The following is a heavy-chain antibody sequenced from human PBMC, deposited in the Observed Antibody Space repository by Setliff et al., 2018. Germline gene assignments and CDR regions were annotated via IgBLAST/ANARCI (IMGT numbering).Heavy chain of an antibody. CDR1: GGSISRGSYD. V-gene: IGHV4-31*03. D-gene: IGHD3-3*01. J-gene: IGHJ4*02. CDR3: ARERVLRFLRGFDY. Sequence: SETLSLTCTVSGGSISRGSYDWSWIRQPAGKGLEWIGYIYYSGSTYYNPSLKSRVTISVDTSKNQFSLKLSSVTAADTAVYYCARERVLRFLRGFDYWGQGTLVTVSS. CDR2: IYYSGST.